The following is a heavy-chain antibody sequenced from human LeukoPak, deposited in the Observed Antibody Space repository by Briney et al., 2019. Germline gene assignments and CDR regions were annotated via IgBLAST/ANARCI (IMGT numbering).Heavy chain of an antibody. CDR2: IYYDGTT. Sequence: SEPLSLTCTVSGGSISGHYWSWLRQPPGENLEYIGYIYYDGTTNYNPSLRGQVTISVDTSKNKFSPILESVTAADTAVYYCARDSGGQYGSGNIWFDPWGQGTLVTVSS. CDR3: ARDSGGQYGSGNIWFDP. J-gene: IGHJ5*02. CDR1: GGSISGHY. D-gene: IGHD3-10*01. V-gene: IGHV4-59*11.